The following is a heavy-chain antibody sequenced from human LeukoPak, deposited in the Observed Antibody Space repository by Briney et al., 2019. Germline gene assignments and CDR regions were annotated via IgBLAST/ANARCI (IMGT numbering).Heavy chain of an antibody. Sequence: ASVKVSCKASGYTFTSYDINWVRQATGQGLEWMGWMNPNSGNTGYAQKIQGRVTMTRNTSISTAYMELSSLRSEDTAVYYCARDVNDCSGGSCYSGNWFDPWGQGTLVTVSS. V-gene: IGHV1-8*01. D-gene: IGHD2-15*01. CDR1: GYTFTSYD. CDR2: MNPNSGNT. J-gene: IGHJ5*02. CDR3: ARDVNDCSGGSCYSGNWFDP.